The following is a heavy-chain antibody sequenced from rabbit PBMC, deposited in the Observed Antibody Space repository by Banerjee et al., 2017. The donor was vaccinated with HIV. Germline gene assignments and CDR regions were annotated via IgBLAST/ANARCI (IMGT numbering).Heavy chain of an antibody. J-gene: IGHJ6*01. D-gene: IGHD4-1*01. CDR2: INTSSGNT. V-gene: IGHV1S45*01. Sequence: QGQLEESGGDLVKPGGTLTLTCAAYGFSFSNKYVMCWVRQAPGKGLEWIAFINTSSGNTVYATWAKGRFTISKTSWTTVTLRMTSLTAADTATYFCARDLAGVSVWNFNLWGPGTLVTVS. CDR1: GFSFSNKYV. CDR3: ARDLAGVSVWNFNL.